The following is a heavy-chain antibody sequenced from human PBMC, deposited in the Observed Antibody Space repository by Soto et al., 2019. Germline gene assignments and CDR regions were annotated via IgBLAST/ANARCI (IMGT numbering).Heavy chain of an antibody. CDR2: ISWNSGSI. V-gene: IGHV3-9*01. CDR1: GFTFGEYA. J-gene: IGHJ5*02. Sequence: PGGSLRLSCAASGFTFGEYAMHWVLQAPWKGLEWVSGISWNSGSIGYADSVKGRFTISRDNAKNSLYLQMNSLRAEDTALYYCAKDIVCCCGNNLNLFAPSGQGTLVIVSA. CDR3: AKDIVCCCGNNLNLFAP. D-gene: IGHD2-21*01.